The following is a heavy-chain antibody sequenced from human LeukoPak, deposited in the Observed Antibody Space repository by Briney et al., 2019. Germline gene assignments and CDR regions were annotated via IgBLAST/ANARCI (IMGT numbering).Heavy chain of an antibody. Sequence: PGGSLRLSCAASGFTFSSYAMHWVRQAPGKGLEWVAVISYDGSNKYYADSVKGRFTISRDNSKNTLYLQMNSLRAEDTAVYYCASSRGDYPFDYWGQGTLVTVSS. CDR2: ISYDGSNK. CDR1: GFTFSSYA. V-gene: IGHV3-30-3*01. CDR3: ASSRGDYPFDY. J-gene: IGHJ4*02. D-gene: IGHD2-21*02.